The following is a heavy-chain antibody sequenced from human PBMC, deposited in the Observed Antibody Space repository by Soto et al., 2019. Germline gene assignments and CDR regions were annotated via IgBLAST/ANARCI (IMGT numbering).Heavy chain of an antibody. CDR2: IKHDGSEK. D-gene: IGHD2-15*01. CDR3: ARPLGWRDAFDI. Sequence: PGGSLRLSCAASGFIVSDTYMNWVRQAPGKGLEWVANIKHDGSEKYYVDSLKGRFTISRDNAKNSLSLQIDSLRAEDTAVYYCARPLGWRDAFDIWGQGTMVTVSS. CDR1: GFIVSDTY. J-gene: IGHJ3*02. V-gene: IGHV3-7*01.